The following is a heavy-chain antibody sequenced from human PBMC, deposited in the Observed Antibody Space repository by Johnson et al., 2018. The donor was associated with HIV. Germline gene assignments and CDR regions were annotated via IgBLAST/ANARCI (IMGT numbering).Heavy chain of an antibody. V-gene: IGHV3-9*01. CDR1: GFTFDDYA. D-gene: IGHD2-15*01. Sequence: EVQLVESGGGLVQPGRSLRLSCAASGFTFDDYAMHWVRQAPGKGLEWVSGISWNSGSIGYADSVKGRFTISRDNAKNSLYLQMNSLRAEDTALYYCAKDKGVVVKGAFDIWGQGTMVTVSS. CDR3: AKDKGVVVKGAFDI. CDR2: ISWNSGSI. J-gene: IGHJ3*02.